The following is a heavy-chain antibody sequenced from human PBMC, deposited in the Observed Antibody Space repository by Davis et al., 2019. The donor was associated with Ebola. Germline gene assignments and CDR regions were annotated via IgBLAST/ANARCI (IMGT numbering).Heavy chain of an antibody. CDR2: IYYSGTT. CDR3: ARLGEGIVGAPIDY. CDR1: GGSISSYY. Sequence: SETLSLTCTVPGGSISSYYWSWIRQPPGKGLEWIGNIYYSGTTDYNPSLQSRVTISVDTSKNQFSLKMFSVAAADTAVYYCARLGEGIVGAPIDYWGQGTLVTVSS. J-gene: IGHJ4*02. D-gene: IGHD1-26*01. V-gene: IGHV4-59*08.